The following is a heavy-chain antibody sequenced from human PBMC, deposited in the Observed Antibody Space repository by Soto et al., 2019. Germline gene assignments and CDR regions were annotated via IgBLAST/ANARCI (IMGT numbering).Heavy chain of an antibody. D-gene: IGHD6-6*01. J-gene: IGHJ6*04. CDR2: TYYRSKWYN. Sequence: PSQTLSLTCAISGNRVSSNSAAWNWIRQSPSRGLEWLGRTYYRSKWYNDYAVSVKSRITINQDSSKDQHSLQLNSATPEATAVYYCARQSSSNYHCGLDVRDKRTTVTVSS. CDR3: ARQSSSNYHCGLDV. V-gene: IGHV6-1*01. CDR1: GNRVSSNSAA.